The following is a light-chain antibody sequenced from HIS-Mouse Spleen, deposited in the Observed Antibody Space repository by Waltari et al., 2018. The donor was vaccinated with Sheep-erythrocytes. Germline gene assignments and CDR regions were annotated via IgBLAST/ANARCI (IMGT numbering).Light chain of an antibody. CDR1: SSDVGSYNL. CDR3: CSYAGSSTPWV. J-gene: IGLJ3*02. CDR2: EGS. Sequence: QSALTQPASVSGSPGQSITISCNGTSSDVGSYNLVSWHQQHPGKAPKLMIYEGSKRPSGVSNRCSGSKSGNTASLTISGLQAEDEADYYCCSYAGSSTPWVFGGGTKLTVL. V-gene: IGLV2-23*01.